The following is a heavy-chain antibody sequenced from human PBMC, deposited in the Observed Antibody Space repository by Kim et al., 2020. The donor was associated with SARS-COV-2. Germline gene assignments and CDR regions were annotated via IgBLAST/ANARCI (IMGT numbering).Heavy chain of an antibody. CDR3: AKDRRLAIFGVGLRAYYGIDV. CDR2: ISGSGGST. D-gene: IGHD3-3*01. Sequence: GGSLRLSCAASGFTFSSYAMSWVRQAPGKGLEWVSAISGSGGSTYYADSVKGRFTISRDNSKNTLYLQMNSLRAEDTAVYYCAKDRRLAIFGVGLRAYYGIDVWGQGTTVTVSS. J-gene: IGHJ6*02. CDR1: GFTFSSYA. V-gene: IGHV3-23*01.